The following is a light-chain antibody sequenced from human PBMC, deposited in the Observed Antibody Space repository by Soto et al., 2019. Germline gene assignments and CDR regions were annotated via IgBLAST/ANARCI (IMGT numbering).Light chain of an antibody. Sequence: EIVMTQSPGTLSVSPGERATLSCRASQSVSTNLAWYQQKPGQTPRLPIYGASTRATGIPARFSGSGSGTEFTLTIGSLQSEDSAVYYCQQYNNWPPWTFGQGTKVEI. CDR3: QQYNNWPPWT. V-gene: IGKV3-15*01. CDR2: GAS. CDR1: QSVSTN. J-gene: IGKJ1*01.